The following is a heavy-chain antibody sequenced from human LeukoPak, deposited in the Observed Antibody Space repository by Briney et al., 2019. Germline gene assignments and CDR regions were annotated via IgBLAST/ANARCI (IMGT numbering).Heavy chain of an antibody. CDR1: GYTFTGYY. D-gene: IGHD6-19*01. Sequence: GASVKVSCKASGYTFTGYYMHWVRQAPGQGLEWMGWINPDSGGTNYAQKFQGRVTMTRDTSISTAYMELSRLRSDDTAVYYCARVGTGYSSGWYSYWGQGTLVTVSS. CDR2: INPDSGGT. V-gene: IGHV1-2*02. CDR3: ARVGTGYSSGWYSY. J-gene: IGHJ4*02.